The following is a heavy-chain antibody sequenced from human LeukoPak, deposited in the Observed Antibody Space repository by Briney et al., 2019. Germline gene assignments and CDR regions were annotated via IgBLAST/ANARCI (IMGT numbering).Heavy chain of an antibody. CDR2: IYYTGKI. J-gene: IGHJ3*01. CDR1: GGSLNSDHYY. V-gene: IGHV4-39*01. D-gene: IGHD3-22*01. Sequence: SETLSLTCIVSGGSLNSDHYYWVWIRPPPGKGLEWIGTIYYTGKIYYNPSLKSRLTMSVDTSKTQFSLTLSSVSAADTAVYYGARTLYYYDSRGYYVADSFDSWGHGTMVAVSS. CDR3: ARTLYYYDSRGYYVADSFDS.